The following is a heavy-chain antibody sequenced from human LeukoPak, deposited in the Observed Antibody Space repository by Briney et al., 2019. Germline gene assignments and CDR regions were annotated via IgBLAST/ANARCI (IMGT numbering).Heavy chain of an antibody. V-gene: IGHV1-46*01. D-gene: IGHD3-16*01. J-gene: IGHJ4*02. CDR3: VREEDGGTFDY. CDR2: MKPSSGYT. CDR1: GYTFTNYY. Sequence: ASVKDSSKASGYTFTNYYIHWVRQAPGQGLEWLGIMKPSSGYTKYAQKFQGRVTMTGDTSTSTVYMDLSSLRSEDTAVYYCVREEDGGTFDYWGQGTLITVSS.